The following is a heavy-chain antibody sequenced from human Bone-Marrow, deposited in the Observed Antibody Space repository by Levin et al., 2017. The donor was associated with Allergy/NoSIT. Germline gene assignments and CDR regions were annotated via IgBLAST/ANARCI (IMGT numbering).Heavy chain of an antibody. D-gene: IGHD6-19*01. CDR3: ARGLITTAARIAVAGTSWYFDL. Sequence: PGESLKISCAASGFTFSSYDMHWVRQATGKGLEWVSAIGTAGDTYYPGSVKGRFTISRENAKNSLYLQMNSLRAGDTAVYYCARGLITTAARIAVAGTSWYFDLWGRGTLVTVSS. V-gene: IGHV3-13*01. CDR2: IGTAGDT. CDR1: GFTFSSYD. J-gene: IGHJ2*01.